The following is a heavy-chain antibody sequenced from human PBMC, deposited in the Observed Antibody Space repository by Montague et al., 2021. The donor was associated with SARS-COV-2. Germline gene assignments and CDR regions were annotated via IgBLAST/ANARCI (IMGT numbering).Heavy chain of an antibody. V-gene: IGHV3-30*18. D-gene: IGHD3-3*01. J-gene: IGHJ4*02. CDR3: AKDSTIFGVVILYYFDY. CDR1: GFPFSSYG. CDR2: ISYDGSNK. Sequence: SLRLSCAASGFPFSSYGMHWVRQAPGKGLEWVAVISYDGSNKYYADSVKGRFTISRDNSKNTLYLQMNSLRAEDTAVYYCAKDSTIFGVVILYYFDYWGQGTLVTVSS.